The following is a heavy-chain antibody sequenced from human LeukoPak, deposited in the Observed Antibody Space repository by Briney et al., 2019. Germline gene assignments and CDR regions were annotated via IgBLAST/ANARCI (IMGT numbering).Heavy chain of an antibody. D-gene: IGHD3-22*01. Sequence: GGSLRLSCAASGFTFSSYGMHWVRQAPGKGLEWVAVISYDGSNKYYADSVKGRFTISRDNSKNTLYLQMNSLRAEDTAVYYCAKDRGPIYYDSSDAFDIWGQGTMVTVSS. CDR1: GFTFSSYG. V-gene: IGHV3-30*18. CDR2: ISYDGSNK. CDR3: AKDRGPIYYDSSDAFDI. J-gene: IGHJ3*02.